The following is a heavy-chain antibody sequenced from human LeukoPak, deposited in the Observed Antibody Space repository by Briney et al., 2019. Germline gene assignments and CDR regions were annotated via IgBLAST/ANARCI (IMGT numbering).Heavy chain of an antibody. J-gene: IGHJ4*02. V-gene: IGHV1-69*05. CDR3: ARGKRESGCDIYHFDY. Sequence: SVKVSCKASGGTFSSYAISRVRQAPGQGLEWMGGMIPIFGTANYAQKFQGRVTITTDESTSTVHMELSSLRSEDTAVYYCARGKRESGCDIYHFDYWGQGTLVTVSS. CDR2: MIPIFGTA. D-gene: IGHD3-9*01. CDR1: GGTFSSYA.